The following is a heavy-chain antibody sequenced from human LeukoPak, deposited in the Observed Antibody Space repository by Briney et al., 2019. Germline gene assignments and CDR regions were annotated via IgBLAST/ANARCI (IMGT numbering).Heavy chain of an antibody. D-gene: IGHD5-12*01. CDR3: ATAVLYGGNDFDY. V-gene: IGHV1-2*02. Sequence: GASVKVSCKASGYTFTGYYMHWVRQAPGQGLERMGWINPNSGVTKFAQRFQGRVTMTRDTSTSTAYLDLSSLRSDDTAVYYCATAVLYGGNDFDYWGQGTLVTVSS. J-gene: IGHJ4*02. CDR2: INPNSGVT. CDR1: GYTFTGYY.